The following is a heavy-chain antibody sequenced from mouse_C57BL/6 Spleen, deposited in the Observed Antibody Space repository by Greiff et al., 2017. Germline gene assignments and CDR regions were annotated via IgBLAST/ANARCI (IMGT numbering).Heavy chain of an antibody. CDR3: ARGGSGTDY. CDR1: GYTFTSYW. D-gene: IGHD1-1*02. Sequence: VQLQQPGAELVMPGASVKLSCTASGYTFTSYWMHWVKQRPGQGLEWIGEIDPSDGYPNYNSKFKGKATLTVDKSSSTAYMQLSSLTSEDSAVYYCARGGSGTDYWGKGTSLTVSS. V-gene: IGHV1-69*01. CDR2: IDPSDGYP. J-gene: IGHJ4*01.